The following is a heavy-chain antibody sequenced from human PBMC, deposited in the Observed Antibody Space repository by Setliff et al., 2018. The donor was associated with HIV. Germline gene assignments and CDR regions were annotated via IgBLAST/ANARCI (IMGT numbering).Heavy chain of an antibody. J-gene: IGHJ4*02. CDR3: ARHFGWLPREIDY. D-gene: IGHD5-12*01. CDR1: GGSFSGYY. CDR2: IIHSGGT. V-gene: IGHV4-34*12. Sequence: SETLSFTCAVFGGSFSGYYWTWIRQPPGRGLEWIGEIIHSGGTNYKRSLKSRVTISVDTSKNQFSLKLSSVAAADTAVYYCARHFGWLPREIDYWGQGTLVTVSS.